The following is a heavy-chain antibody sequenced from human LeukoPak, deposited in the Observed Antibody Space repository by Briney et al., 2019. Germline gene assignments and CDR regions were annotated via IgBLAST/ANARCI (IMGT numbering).Heavy chain of an antibody. V-gene: IGHV3-64*05. D-gene: IGHD5-12*01. CDR1: GFTFSNYA. Sequence: GGSLRLSSSASGFTFSNYALHWVRQAPGKGLEYVSGVSGNGVSTYYADSLQGRFTISRDNSKDTLYFQMSSLRAEDTAVYYCVKAAGGYGGYYFDYWGQGTLVTVSS. CDR3: VKAAGGYGGYYFDY. CDR2: VSGNGVST. J-gene: IGHJ4*02.